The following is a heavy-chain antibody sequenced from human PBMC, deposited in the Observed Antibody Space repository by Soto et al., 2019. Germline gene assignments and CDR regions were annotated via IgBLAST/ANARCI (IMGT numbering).Heavy chain of an antibody. CDR1: GASIRSNNW. V-gene: IGHV4-4*02. J-gene: IGHJ4*02. Sequence: QVQLQESGPGLVKPSGTLSLTCAVSGASIRSNNWWSWVRQPPGKGLEWIGEIFHSGSTNYNPSLKTRLTISVDKSKNQFSLKLSSVTAADTAVYYCARVYSGSYSDSWGRRTLVTVSS. CDR2: IFHSGST. D-gene: IGHD1-26*01. CDR3: ARVYSGSYSDS.